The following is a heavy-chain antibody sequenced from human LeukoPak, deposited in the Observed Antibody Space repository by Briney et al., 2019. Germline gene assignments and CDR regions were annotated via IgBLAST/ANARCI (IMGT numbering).Heavy chain of an antibody. D-gene: IGHD4-17*01. V-gene: IGHV1-69*06. CDR2: IIPVFGTA. Sequence: ASVKVSCKASGGTFSSYTINWVRQAPGQGLEWMGGIIPVFGTANYVQKFQGRVTITADKSTSTACMELSSLRSEDTAVYYCARGVATVTRGQLDYWGQGTLVTDSS. J-gene: IGHJ4*02. CDR1: GGTFSSYT. CDR3: ARGVATVTRGQLDY.